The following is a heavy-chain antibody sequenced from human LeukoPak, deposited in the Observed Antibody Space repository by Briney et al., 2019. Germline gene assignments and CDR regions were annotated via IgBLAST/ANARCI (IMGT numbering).Heavy chain of an antibody. Sequence: GGSLRLSCAASGFTFSSYAMSWVRQAPGKGLEWVAVISYDGSNKYYADSVKGRFTISRDNSKNTLYLQMNSLRAEDTAVYYCTPTTTYYFDYWGQGTLVTVSS. CDR2: ISYDGSNK. CDR3: TPTTTYYFDY. CDR1: GFTFSSYA. J-gene: IGHJ4*02. D-gene: IGHD4-11*01. V-gene: IGHV3-30*03.